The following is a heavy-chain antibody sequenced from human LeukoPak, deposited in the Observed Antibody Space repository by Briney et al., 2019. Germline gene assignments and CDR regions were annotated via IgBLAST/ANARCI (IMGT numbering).Heavy chain of an antibody. Sequence: GGSLRLSCAASGFTFSSYSMNWVRQAPGEGLEWVSSISSSSSYIYYADSVKGRFTISRDNAKNSLYLQMNSLRAEDTAVYYCARAGYSSSWYRGSGGDYWGQGTLVTVSS. CDR3: ARAGYSSSWYRGSGGDY. J-gene: IGHJ4*02. V-gene: IGHV3-21*01. CDR1: GFTFSSYS. CDR2: ISSSSSYI. D-gene: IGHD6-13*01.